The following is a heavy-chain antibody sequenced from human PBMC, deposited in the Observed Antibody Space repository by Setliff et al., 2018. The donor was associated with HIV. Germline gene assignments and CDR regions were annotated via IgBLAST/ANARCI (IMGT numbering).Heavy chain of an antibody. Sequence: ASVKVSCKPSGYSFTNHYMHWVRQAPGQGLEWMGVINPTGGSTRNTQKFQGRVAMTRDPSTSTVYMELSSLRSEDTAVYYCASAGAWQRNALDIWGQGTMVTVSS. D-gene: IGHD5-12*01. J-gene: IGHJ3*02. CDR3: ASAGAWQRNALDI. CDR1: GYSFTNHY. V-gene: IGHV1-46*01. CDR2: INPTGGST.